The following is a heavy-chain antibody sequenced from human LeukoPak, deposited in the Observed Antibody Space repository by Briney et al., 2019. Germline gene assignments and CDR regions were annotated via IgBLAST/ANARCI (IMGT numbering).Heavy chain of an antibody. CDR1: GFTFSSYW. D-gene: IGHD2-15*01. V-gene: IGHV3-7*03. CDR2: IKQDGSEK. CDR3: ARDRGYCSGGSCYRYFDY. J-gene: IGHJ4*02. Sequence: GGSLGLSCAASGFTFSSYWMSWVRQAPGKGLEWVANIKQDGSEKYYVDSVKGRFTISRDNAKKSLYLQMNSLRAEDTAVYYCARDRGYCSGGSCYRYFDYWGQGTLVTVSS.